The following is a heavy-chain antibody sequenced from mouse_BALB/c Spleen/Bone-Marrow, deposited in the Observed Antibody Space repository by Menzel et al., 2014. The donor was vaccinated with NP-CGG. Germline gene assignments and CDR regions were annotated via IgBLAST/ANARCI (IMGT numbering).Heavy chain of an antibody. D-gene: IGHD2-1*01. CDR2: ISYDGSN. J-gene: IGHJ2*01. Sequence: EVKLQESGPGLVKPSQSLSLTCSVTGYSITSGYYCNWIRQFPGNKLEWMGYISYDGSNNYNPSLKNRISITRDTSKNQFFLKLNSVTTEDTATYYCANYGNYFDYWGQGTTLTVSS. V-gene: IGHV3-6*02. CDR3: ANYGNYFDY. CDR1: GYSITSGYY.